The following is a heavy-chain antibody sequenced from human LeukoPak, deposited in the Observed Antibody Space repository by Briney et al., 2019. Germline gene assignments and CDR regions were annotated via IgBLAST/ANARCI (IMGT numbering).Heavy chain of an antibody. CDR2: FDPEDGET. J-gene: IGHJ5*02. V-gene: IGHV1-24*01. CDR1: GYTLTELS. D-gene: IGHD3-3*01. Sequence: ASVKVSCKVSGYTLTELSMHWVRQAPGKGLEWMGGFDPEDGETIYAQKFQGRVTMTEDTSTDTAYMELSSLRSEDTAVYYCATPLLVYDFWTPFDPWGQGTLVTVSS. CDR3: ATPLLVYDFWTPFDP.